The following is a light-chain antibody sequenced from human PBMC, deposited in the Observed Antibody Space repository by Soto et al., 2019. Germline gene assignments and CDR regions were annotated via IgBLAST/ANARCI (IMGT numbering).Light chain of an antibody. CDR3: QQRNSWPPTFT. J-gene: IGKJ5*01. V-gene: IGKV3-11*01. CDR2: DTS. Sequence: EIVLTQSPGILSLSPGERATLSCRASQSVSSSFLAWYQQKPGQAPRLLIYDTSIRATGIPARFSGSGSGTDFTLTISSLEPEDFAVYYCQQRNSWPPTFTFGQGTRLEIK. CDR1: QSVSSSF.